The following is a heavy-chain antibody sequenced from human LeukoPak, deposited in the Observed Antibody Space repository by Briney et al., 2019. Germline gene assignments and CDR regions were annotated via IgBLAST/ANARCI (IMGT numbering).Heavy chain of an antibody. CDR2: ISNSGGST. D-gene: IGHD5/OR15-5a*01. CDR3: AREGLRAGVFDY. J-gene: IGHJ4*02. V-gene: IGHV3-23*01. CDR1: GFTFSNYA. Sequence: GGSLRLSCAASGFTFSNYAVSWVRQAPGKGLEWVSFISNSGGSTYYADSVKGRFTISRGNSKNTLYLQMNSLRVEDTAVYYCAREGLRAGVFDYWGQGTLVTVSS.